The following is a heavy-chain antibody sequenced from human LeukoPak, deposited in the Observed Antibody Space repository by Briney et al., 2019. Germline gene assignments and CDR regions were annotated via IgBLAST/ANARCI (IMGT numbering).Heavy chain of an antibody. CDR2: ISAGGGST. CDR1: GFTFSMYA. Sequence: PGGSLRLSCAASGFTFSMYAMNWVRQAPGKGLEWVSGISAGGGSTNYADSVKGRFTISRDNSKNTLYLQMNSLRAEDTAVYYCARAGRIEGYAFDIWGQGTMVTVSS. CDR3: ARAGRIEGYAFDI. J-gene: IGHJ3*02. V-gene: IGHV3-23*01. D-gene: IGHD7-27*01.